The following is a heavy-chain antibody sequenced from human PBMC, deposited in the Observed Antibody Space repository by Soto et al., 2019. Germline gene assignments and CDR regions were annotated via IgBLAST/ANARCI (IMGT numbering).Heavy chain of an antibody. J-gene: IGHJ5*02. Sequence: ASVKVSCKASAYSFTTYHIHWVRQAPGQGLEWMGLINPDAGATNYAQRFQGRLRLTRDTSTSTVYMELRSLRFDDTAVYYCARGDIVLVPASEGNWFDPWGQGTFVTVSS. CDR1: AYSFTTYH. D-gene: IGHD2-2*01. CDR3: ARGDIVLVPASEGNWFDP. CDR2: INPDAGAT. V-gene: IGHV1-46*01.